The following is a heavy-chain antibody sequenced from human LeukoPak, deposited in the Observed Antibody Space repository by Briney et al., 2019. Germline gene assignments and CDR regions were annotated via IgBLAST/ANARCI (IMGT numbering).Heavy chain of an antibody. V-gene: IGHV3-23*01. Sequence: PGGSLRLSCAASEFTSSYSWMSWVRQAPGKGLEWVSAISGSGGSTYYADSVKGRFTISRDNSKNTLYLQMNSLRAEDTAVYYCAVRLTGYFYSNYYYGMDVWGQGTTVTVSS. D-gene: IGHD3-9*01. CDR1: EFTSSYSW. J-gene: IGHJ6*02. CDR2: ISGSGGST. CDR3: AVRLTGYFYSNYYYGMDV.